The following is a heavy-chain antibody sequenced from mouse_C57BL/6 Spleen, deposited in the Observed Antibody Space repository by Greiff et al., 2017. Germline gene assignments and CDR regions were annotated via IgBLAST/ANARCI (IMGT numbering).Heavy chain of an antibody. CDR2: ISYDGSN. CDR1: GYSITSGYY. Sequence: ESGPGLVKPSQSLSLTCSVTGYSITSGYYWNWIRQFPGNKLEWMGYISYDGSNNYNPSLKNRISITRDTSKNQFFLKLNSVTTEDTATYYCARGGSNYGGFAYWGQGTLVTVSA. CDR3: ARGGSNYGGFAY. J-gene: IGHJ3*01. D-gene: IGHD2-5*01. V-gene: IGHV3-6*01.